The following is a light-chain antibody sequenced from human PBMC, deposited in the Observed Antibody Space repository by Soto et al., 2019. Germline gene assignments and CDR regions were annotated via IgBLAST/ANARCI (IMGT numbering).Light chain of an antibody. CDR3: QQSYNTMLK. CDR1: QIISSY. Sequence: DIQMTQSPSSLSASVGDRVTITCRASQIISSYLNWYQQKPGKAPKVLIYAASSLQSGVPSRFSGSGSGTDFTLTISSLQPEDFATYYCQQSYNTMLKFGGGTKVDIK. V-gene: IGKV1-39*01. CDR2: AAS. J-gene: IGKJ4*02.